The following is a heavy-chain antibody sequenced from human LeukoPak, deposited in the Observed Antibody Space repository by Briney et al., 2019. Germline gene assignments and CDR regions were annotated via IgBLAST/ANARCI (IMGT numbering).Heavy chain of an antibody. D-gene: IGHD3-3*01. J-gene: IGHJ4*02. CDR1: GGSISSSSYY. V-gene: IGHV4-39*01. Sequence: SETLSLTCTVSGGSISSSSYYWGWIRQPPGKGLEWIGSIYYSGSTYYNPSLKSRVTISVDTSKNQFSLKLSSVTAADTAVYYCATNGGITIFGVALRYWGQGTLVTVSS. CDR2: IYYSGST. CDR3: ATNGGITIFGVALRY.